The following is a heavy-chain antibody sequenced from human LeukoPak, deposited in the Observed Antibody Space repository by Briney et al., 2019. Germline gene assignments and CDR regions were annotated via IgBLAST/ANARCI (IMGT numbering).Heavy chain of an antibody. V-gene: IGHV3-7*01. J-gene: IGHJ4*02. CDR1: GFTFSTYW. Sequence: GGSLRLSCAASGFTFSTYWMTWVRQAPGKGLEWAANIKQDGSEKYYVDSVKGRFTISRDNAKNSLYLQMNSLRAEDTAMYYCARDFRFLDDYWGQGTLVTVSS. D-gene: IGHD3-3*01. CDR2: IKQDGSEK. CDR3: ARDFRFLDDY.